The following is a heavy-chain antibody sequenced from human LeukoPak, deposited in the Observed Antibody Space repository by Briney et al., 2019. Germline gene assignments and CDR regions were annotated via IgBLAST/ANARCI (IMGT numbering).Heavy chain of an antibody. CDR2: ISRSGRHI. Sequence: GGSLRLSCAASGFTFSSYEMNWVRQAPGKGLEWVSSISRSGRHIYFADSVKGRFTISRDNAKNSLSLQMNSLRAEDTAVYYCARVAEAAAFDFWGQGTLVTVSS. CDR1: GFTFSSYE. D-gene: IGHD6-13*01. V-gene: IGHV3-48*03. CDR3: ARVAEAAAFDF. J-gene: IGHJ4*02.